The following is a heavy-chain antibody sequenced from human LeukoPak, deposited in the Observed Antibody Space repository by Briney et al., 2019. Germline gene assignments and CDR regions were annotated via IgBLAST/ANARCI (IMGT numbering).Heavy chain of an antibody. V-gene: IGHV3-30*02. Sequence: GGSLRLSCAASGFTFSSYGMHWVRQAPGKGLEWVAFIRYDGSNKYYADSVKGRFTISRDNSKNTLYLQMNSLRAEDTAVYYCAKDPPPLYSSAPHIGRWGQGTLVTVPS. J-gene: IGHJ1*01. D-gene: IGHD6-25*01. CDR2: IRYDGSNK. CDR3: AKDPPPLYSSAPHIGR. CDR1: GFTFSSYG.